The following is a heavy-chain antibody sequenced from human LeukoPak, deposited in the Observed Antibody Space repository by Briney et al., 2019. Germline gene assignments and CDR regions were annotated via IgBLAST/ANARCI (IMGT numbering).Heavy chain of an antibody. CDR3: AKDWREVGADAFDI. D-gene: IGHD1-26*01. CDR1: GFTFSSYG. CDR2: ISSSSSTI. V-gene: IGHV3-48*04. Sequence: GGSLRLSCAASGFTFSSYGMTWVRQAPGKGLEWVSYISSSSSTIYYADSVKGRFTISRDNAKNSLYLQMNSLRAEDTAVYYCAKDWREVGADAFDIWGQGTMVTVSS. J-gene: IGHJ3*02.